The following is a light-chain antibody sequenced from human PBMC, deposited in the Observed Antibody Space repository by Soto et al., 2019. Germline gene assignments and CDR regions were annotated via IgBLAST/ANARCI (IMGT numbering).Light chain of an antibody. J-gene: IGLJ2*01. V-gene: IGLV2-14*01. Sequence: QSVLTQPASVSGSPGQSITISCTGTSSDIGGYNYVSWYQQHPGKAPKLMIYEVSNRPSGVSNRFSGSKSGNTASLTISGLQAEDEADYYCSSYTSRTPYVVFGGGTKVTVL. CDR2: EVS. CDR3: SSYTSRTPYVV. CDR1: SSDIGGYNY.